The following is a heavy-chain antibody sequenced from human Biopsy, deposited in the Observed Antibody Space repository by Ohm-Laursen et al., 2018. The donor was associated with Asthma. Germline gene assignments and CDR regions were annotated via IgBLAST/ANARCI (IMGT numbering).Heavy chain of an antibody. Sequence: SLRLSCAAPGFSFSNFAIHWVRQAPGKGLEWVGVISKDASTQDYEDSVKGRFTMARDNSKNTLDLQMNSLREEDTAVYYCVRDGTDDAFDIWGQGTVVSVSS. CDR2: ISKDASTQ. CDR3: VRDGTDDAFDI. CDR1: GFSFSNFA. V-gene: IGHV3-30*01. D-gene: IGHD1-1*01. J-gene: IGHJ3*02.